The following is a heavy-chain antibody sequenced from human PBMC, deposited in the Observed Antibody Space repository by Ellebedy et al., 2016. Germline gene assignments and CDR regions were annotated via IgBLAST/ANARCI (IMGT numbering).Heavy chain of an antibody. CDR2: ISSSGSTI. V-gene: IGHV3-11*01. J-gene: IGHJ4*02. CDR3: ARDKGSYFDY. Sequence: GESLKISXAASGFTFSDYYMSWIRQAPGKGLEWVSYISSSGSTIYYADSVKGRFTISRDNAKNSLYLQMSSLRAEDTAVYYCARDKGSYFDYWGQGTLVTVSS. CDR1: GFTFSDYY.